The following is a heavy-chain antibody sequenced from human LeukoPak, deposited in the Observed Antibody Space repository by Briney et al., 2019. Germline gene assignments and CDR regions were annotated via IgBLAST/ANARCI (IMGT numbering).Heavy chain of an antibody. CDR2: IIPILGIA. CDR1: GGTFSSYA. D-gene: IGHD2-2*01. Sequence: SVKVSCKASGGTFSSYAISRVRQAPGQGLEWMGRIIPILGIANYAQKFQGRVTITADRFTTTAYLELSSLRSEDTAVYYCARELVAASIPHKHGAFKIWGQGTMVTVSS. V-gene: IGHV1-69*04. J-gene: IGHJ3*02. CDR3: ARELVAASIPHKHGAFKI.